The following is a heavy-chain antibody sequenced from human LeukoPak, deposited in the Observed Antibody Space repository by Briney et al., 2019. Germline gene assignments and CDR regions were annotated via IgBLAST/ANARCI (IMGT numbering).Heavy chain of an antibody. Sequence: SGTLSLTCTVSGGSISSGGYYWSWIRQPPGKGLEWIGYIYHSGSTYYNPSLKSRVTISVDRSKNQFSLKLSSVTAADTAVYYCARDQDPGFSSEDVWGKGTTVTVSS. CDR1: GGSISSGGYY. V-gene: IGHV4-30-2*01. J-gene: IGHJ6*04. CDR3: ARDQDPGFSSEDV. CDR2: IYHSGST. D-gene: IGHD2-15*01.